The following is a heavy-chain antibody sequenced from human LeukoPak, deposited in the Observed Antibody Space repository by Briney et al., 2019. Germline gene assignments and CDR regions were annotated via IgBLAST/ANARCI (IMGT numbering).Heavy chain of an antibody. CDR2: IWYDGCNK. V-gene: IGHV3-33*06. Sequence: QPGRSLRLSCAASGFTFSSYGMHWVRQAPGKGLEWVAVIWYDGCNKYYADSVKGRFTISRDNSKNTLYLQMNSLRAEDTAVYYGAKKGYGDYPDWFDPWGQGTLVTVSS. CDR3: AKKGYGDYPDWFDP. J-gene: IGHJ5*02. CDR1: GFTFSSYG. D-gene: IGHD4-17*01.